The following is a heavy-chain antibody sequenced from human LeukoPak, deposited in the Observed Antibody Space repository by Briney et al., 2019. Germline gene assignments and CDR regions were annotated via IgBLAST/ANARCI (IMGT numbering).Heavy chain of an antibody. CDR3: ARDVSGYSYGLGDY. V-gene: IGHV3-21*01. J-gene: IGHJ4*02. CDR1: GFTFSSYS. D-gene: IGHD5-18*01. Sequence: PGGSLRLSCAASGFTFSSYSMNWVRQAPGKGLEWVSSISSSSSYISYADSVKGRFTVSRDNAKNSLYLQMKSLRAEDTAMYYCARDVSGYSYGLGDYWGQGTLVTVSS. CDR2: ISSSSSYI.